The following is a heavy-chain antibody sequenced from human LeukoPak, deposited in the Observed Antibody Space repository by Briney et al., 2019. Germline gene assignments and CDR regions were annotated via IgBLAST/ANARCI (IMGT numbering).Heavy chain of an antibody. CDR2: IIPIFGTA. Sequence: SVKVSCKASGGSFSSYAISWVRQAPGQGLEWMGGIIPIFGTANYAQKFQGRVTITADESTSTAYMELSSLRSEDTAVYYCAREGTVANLKRYFDYWGQGTLVTVSS. V-gene: IGHV1-69*01. CDR1: GGSFSSYA. CDR3: AREGTVANLKRYFDY. D-gene: IGHD6-19*01. J-gene: IGHJ4*02.